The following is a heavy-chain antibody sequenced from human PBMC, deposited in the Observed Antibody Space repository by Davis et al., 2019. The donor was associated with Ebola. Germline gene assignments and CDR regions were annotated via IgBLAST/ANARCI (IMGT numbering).Heavy chain of an antibody. CDR2: INAAKGNT. D-gene: IGHD3-22*01. J-gene: IGHJ3*02. CDR1: GYTFSTYA. V-gene: IGHV1-3*01. CDR3: ARLSNYYYDSSGYPGAFDI. Sequence: AASVKVSCKASGYTFSTYAIHWLRQAPGQRLEWMGLINAAKGNTKYSQNFQGRVTMTRDTSTSTVYMELSSLRSEDTAVYYCARLSNYYYDSSGYPGAFDIWGQGTMVTVSS.